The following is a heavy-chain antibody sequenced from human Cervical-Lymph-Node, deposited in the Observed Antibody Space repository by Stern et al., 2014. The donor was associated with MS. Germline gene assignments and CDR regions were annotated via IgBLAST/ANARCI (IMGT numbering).Heavy chain of an antibody. Sequence: MQLVESGAEVKKPGSSVKVSCQASGGSFINNVISWVRQAPGQGLEWMGGTIPIFGTALYAQKFLGRVTITAAESTRTAYMELSSLRSDATAVYFCARAASTTSSYNFWGPGTLVTVSS. CDR3: ARAASTTSSYNF. V-gene: IGHV1-69*01. CDR2: TIPIFGTA. J-gene: IGHJ4*02. CDR1: GGSFINNV. D-gene: IGHD3-10*01.